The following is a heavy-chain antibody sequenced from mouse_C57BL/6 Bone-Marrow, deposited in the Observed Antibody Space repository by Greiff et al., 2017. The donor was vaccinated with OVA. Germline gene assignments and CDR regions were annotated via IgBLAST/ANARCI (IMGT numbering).Heavy chain of an antibody. J-gene: IGHJ2*01. D-gene: IGHD3-3*01. CDR1: GYTFTDYY. CDR2: INPNNGGT. CDR3: ALGDWALYYFDY. V-gene: IGHV1-26*01. Sequence: EVQLQQSGPELVKPGASVKISCKASGYTFTDYYMNWVKQSHGKSLEWIGDINPNNGGTSYNQKFKGKATLTVDKSSSTAYMELRSLTSEDSAVYYCALGDWALYYFDYWGQGTTLTVSS.